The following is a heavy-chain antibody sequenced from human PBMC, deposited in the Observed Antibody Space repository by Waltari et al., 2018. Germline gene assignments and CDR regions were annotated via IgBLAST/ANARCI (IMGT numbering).Heavy chain of an antibody. Sequence: QVQLQESGPGLVKPSETLSLTCTVPGDSITSYYWNWIRQPPGKGLEWIAYIYHSGSTTYNPSLKSRVTLSIDMSKNQFSLNLTSVTAADTAVYDCARGNAFDFWGQGTLVTVSS. CDR2: IYHSGST. V-gene: IGHV4-59*01. CDR3: ARGNAFDF. J-gene: IGHJ3*01. CDR1: GDSITSYY.